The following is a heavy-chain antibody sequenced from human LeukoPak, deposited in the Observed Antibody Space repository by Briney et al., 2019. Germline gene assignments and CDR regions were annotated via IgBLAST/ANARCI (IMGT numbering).Heavy chain of an antibody. CDR3: AGSRPRSGSYFVVFDY. D-gene: IGHD1-26*01. V-gene: IGHV3-66*01. J-gene: IGHJ4*02. CDR2: TYSGGAT. Sequence: GGSLRLPCAASGFTVSSNYMSWVRQAPGKGLEWVSVTYSGGATYYADSVKGRFTISRDNSKNTLYLQMNSLRAEDTAVYYCAGSRPRSGSYFVVFDYWGQGTLVTVSS. CDR1: GFTVSSNY.